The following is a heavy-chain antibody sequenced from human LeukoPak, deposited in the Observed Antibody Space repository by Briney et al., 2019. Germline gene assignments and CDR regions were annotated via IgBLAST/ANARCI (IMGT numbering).Heavy chain of an antibody. CDR3: ARGPSTGYLYAYYYYYYMDV. J-gene: IGHJ6*03. CDR1: GYTFTSYG. CDR2: ISAYNGNT. D-gene: IGHD1-1*01. Sequence: GASVKVSCKASGYTFTSYGISCVRQAPGQGLEWMGWISAYNGNTNYAQKLQGRVTMTTDTSTSTAYMELRSLRSDDTAVYYCARGPSTGYLYAYYYYYYMDVWGKGTTVTVSS. V-gene: IGHV1-18*01.